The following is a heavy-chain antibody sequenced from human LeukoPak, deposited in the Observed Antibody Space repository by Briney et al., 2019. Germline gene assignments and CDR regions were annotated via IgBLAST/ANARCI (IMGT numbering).Heavy chain of an antibody. CDR3: ARIVVVPAAMRGYYYDYGMDV. CDR1: GGSFSGYY. CDR2: INHSGST. J-gene: IGHJ6*04. V-gene: IGHV4-34*01. Sequence: SETLSLTCAIYGGSFSGYYWSWIRQSPGKGLEWIGEINHSGSTNYNPSLKSRVTISVDTSKNQFSLKLSSVTAGDTAVYYCARIVVVPAAMRGYYYDYGMDVWGKGTTITVSS. D-gene: IGHD2-2*01.